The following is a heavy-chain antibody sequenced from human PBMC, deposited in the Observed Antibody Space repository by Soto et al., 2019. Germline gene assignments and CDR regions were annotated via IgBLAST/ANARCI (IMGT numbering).Heavy chain of an antibody. CDR3: NTDIGDTWYTFNFDY. D-gene: IGHD6-13*01. CDR1: GFTVSGSA. CDR2: FSAGGSR. V-gene: IGHV3-23*01. Sequence: PGGSLRLSCAASGFTVSGSAMIWVRQAPGKGLEWVATFSAGGSRYYADSVKGRFTISRDDSKNTLYLQMNSLKTEDTAVYYCNTDIGDTWYTFNFDYWGQGALVTVYS. J-gene: IGHJ4*02.